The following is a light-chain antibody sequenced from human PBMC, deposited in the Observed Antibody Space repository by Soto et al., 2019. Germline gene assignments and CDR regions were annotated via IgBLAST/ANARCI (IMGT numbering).Light chain of an antibody. CDR2: DAS. CDR3: QQRSNWPRT. Sequence: EIVLTQSPATLSLSPGERATLSCRASQSVTSYLGWYQQKPGQAPRLLIYDASNRATGIPARFSGSGSGTDFTLTISSLEPEDFVVYYCQQRSNWPRTFGQGTKLEIK. V-gene: IGKV3-11*01. CDR1: QSVTSY. J-gene: IGKJ2*01.